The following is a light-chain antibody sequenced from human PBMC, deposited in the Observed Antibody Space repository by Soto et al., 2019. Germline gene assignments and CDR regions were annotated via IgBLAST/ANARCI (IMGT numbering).Light chain of an antibody. CDR3: EQYNSYSWT. Sequence: DIQMTQSPSTLSASIGDRVTITCRASQNINILLASYQQNPGKAPKFLISRASNLESGVPSRLSGSGSGTEFTLTISSLQPDDCATYYCEQYNSYSWTFGQGTKVDIK. CDR2: RAS. J-gene: IGKJ1*01. CDR1: QNINIL. V-gene: IGKV1-5*03.